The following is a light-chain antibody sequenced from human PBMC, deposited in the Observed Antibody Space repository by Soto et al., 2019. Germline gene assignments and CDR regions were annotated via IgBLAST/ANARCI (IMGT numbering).Light chain of an antibody. CDR1: SSDIGNYNY. CDR3: SSYTNIITPVL. CDR2: EVS. J-gene: IGLJ2*01. V-gene: IGLV2-14*01. Sequence: QSALTQPASVSGSPGQSLTISCTGTSSDIGNYNYVSWYQQHPGKAPKLIIFEVSDRPSGISHRFSGSKSGNTAFLTISGLQAEDEALYYCSSYTNIITPVLFGGGTKLTVL.